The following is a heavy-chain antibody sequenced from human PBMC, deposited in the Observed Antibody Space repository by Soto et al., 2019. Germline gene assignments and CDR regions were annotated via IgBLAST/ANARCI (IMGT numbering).Heavy chain of an antibody. CDR3: AKDPSWWELLSPPDY. Sequence: PGGSLRLSCAASGFTFSSYGMHWVRQAPGKGLEWVAVISYDGSNKYYADSVKGRFTISRDNSKNTLYLQMNSLRADDTAVYYCAKDPSWWELLSPPDYLGQGTLVTVSS. D-gene: IGHD1-26*01. CDR1: GFTFSSYG. CDR2: ISYDGSNK. J-gene: IGHJ4*02. V-gene: IGHV3-30*18.